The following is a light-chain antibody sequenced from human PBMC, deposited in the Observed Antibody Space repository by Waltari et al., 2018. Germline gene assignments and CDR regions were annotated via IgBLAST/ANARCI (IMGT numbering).Light chain of an antibody. Sequence: ELVLTQSPGTLSFAPGERAPPSCRASTSVSRYLAWYQHKPGQAPRLLIYDASTRATGVPDRFSGSGSGTDFSLTISGLEPEDFAVYYCQEYVSLPATFGQGTKVEIK. J-gene: IGKJ1*01. CDR3: QEYVSLPAT. CDR1: TSVSRY. CDR2: DAS. V-gene: IGKV3-20*01.